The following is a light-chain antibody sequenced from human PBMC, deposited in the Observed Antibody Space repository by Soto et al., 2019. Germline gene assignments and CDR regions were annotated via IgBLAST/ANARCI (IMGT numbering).Light chain of an antibody. CDR1: QSVSSSY. CDR2: GAS. Sequence: EIVLTQSPGTLSLSPGERATLSCRASQSVSSSYLAWYQQKPGQAPRLLIYGASSRATGIPDRFSGSGPGTDFTLTISRLEPEDLAVYYCQQYGSSPSTFGQGTKVEI. CDR3: QQYGSSPST. V-gene: IGKV3-20*01. J-gene: IGKJ1*01.